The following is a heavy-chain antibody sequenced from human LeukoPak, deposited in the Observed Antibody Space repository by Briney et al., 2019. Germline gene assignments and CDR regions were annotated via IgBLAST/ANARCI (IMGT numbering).Heavy chain of an antibody. Sequence: SETLSLTCAVSGYSISSAYYWGWIRQPPGKGLEWIGSIYHSGSTYYNPSLKSRVTISVDTSKKPCSLKLSSVTAADTAVYDCARRGGNPDHAFDIWGQETMVTVPS. CDR2: IYHSGST. D-gene: IGHD4-23*01. CDR3: ARRGGNPDHAFDI. J-gene: IGHJ3*02. CDR1: GYSISSAYY. V-gene: IGHV4-38-2*01.